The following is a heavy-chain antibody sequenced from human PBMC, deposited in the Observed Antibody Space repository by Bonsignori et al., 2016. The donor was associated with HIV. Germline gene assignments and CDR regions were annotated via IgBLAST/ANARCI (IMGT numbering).Heavy chain of an antibody. D-gene: IGHD6-19*01. Sequence: GESLKISCAASGFTFSSYGMHWVRQAPGKGLEWVAVIWYDGSNKYYADSVKGRFTISRDNSKNTLYLQMNSLRAEDTAVYYCAKDQRYSSGWYFDYWGQGTLVTVSS. CDR2: IWYDGSNK. CDR3: AKDQRYSSGWYFDY. CDR1: GFTFSSYG. V-gene: IGHV3-33*06. J-gene: IGHJ4*02.